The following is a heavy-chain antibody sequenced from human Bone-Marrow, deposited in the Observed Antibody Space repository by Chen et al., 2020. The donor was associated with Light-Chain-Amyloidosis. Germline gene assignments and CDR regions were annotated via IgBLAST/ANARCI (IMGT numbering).Heavy chain of an antibody. CDR3: ARGRKQWLVHLLFDY. Sequence: QVQLQQWGAGLLKPSETLSLTGAVSGGSFSGYYWSWIRQPPGKGLEWMGEINHSGSTNYNPSLKSRVTISVDTSKNQFSLKLSSVTAADTAVYDCARGRKQWLVHLLFDYWGQGTLVTVSS. CDR1: GGSFSGYY. D-gene: IGHD6-19*01. J-gene: IGHJ4*02. CDR2: INHSGST. V-gene: IGHV4-34*01.